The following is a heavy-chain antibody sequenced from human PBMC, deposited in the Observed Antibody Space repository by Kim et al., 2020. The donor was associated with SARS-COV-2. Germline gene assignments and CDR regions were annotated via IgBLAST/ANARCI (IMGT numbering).Heavy chain of an antibody. D-gene: IGHD3-10*01. V-gene: IGHV3-66*02. CDR2: IHSGGST. Sequence: GGSLRLSCAASGIIVNDNYMSWVRQAPGKGLEWVSVIHSGGSTYYADSVKGRFTISRDNSKNTLYLEMNSLRTDDTAVYHCAKDPGYGLGIEFDRWGQGTLVIVSS. CDR3: AKDPGYGLGIEFDR. J-gene: IGHJ5*02. CDR1: GIIVNDNY.